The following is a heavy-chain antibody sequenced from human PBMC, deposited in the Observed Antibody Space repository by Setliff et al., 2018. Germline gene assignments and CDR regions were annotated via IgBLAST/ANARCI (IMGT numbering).Heavy chain of an antibody. CDR2: INHSGST. Sequence: PSETLSLTCAVYGGSFSGYYWSWIRQPPGKGLEWIGEINHSGSTNYNPSLKSRVTISVDTSKNQFSLKLGSVTAADTAVYYCARVPLMIAIRHAFDIWGQGTMVTVSS. CDR1: GGSFSGYY. CDR3: ARVPLMIAIRHAFDI. J-gene: IGHJ3*02. V-gene: IGHV4-34*01. D-gene: IGHD2-21*01.